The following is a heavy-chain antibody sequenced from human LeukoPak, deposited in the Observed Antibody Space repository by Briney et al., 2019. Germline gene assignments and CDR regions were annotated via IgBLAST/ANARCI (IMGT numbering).Heavy chain of an antibody. V-gene: IGHV4-59*08. CDR2: IYYSGST. CDR1: GGSISSYY. D-gene: IGHD3-22*01. CDR3: ARLSDSRRFYYYGMDV. J-gene: IGHJ6*02. Sequence: SETLSLTCTVSGGSISSYYWSWIRQPPGKGLEWIGYIYYSGSTNYNPSLKSRVTISVDTSKNQFSLKLSSVTAADTAVYYCARLSDSRRFYYYGMDVWGQGTTVTVSS.